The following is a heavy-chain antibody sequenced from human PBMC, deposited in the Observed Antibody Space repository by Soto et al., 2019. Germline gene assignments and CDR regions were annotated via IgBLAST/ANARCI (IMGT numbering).Heavy chain of an antibody. CDR2: IKEDGSEK. Sequence: PGVSLRLSCAASGFTFSTSWMNWVRQAPGKGLERVAGIKEDGSEKYYVDSVKGRFPISKDNAENSLELHMNRLRVEDTAVYYCVRGRGYNAFDYWGLGTLVTVSS. V-gene: IGHV3-7*01. CDR1: GFTFSTSW. J-gene: IGHJ4*02. CDR3: VRGRGYNAFDY. D-gene: IGHD5-18*01.